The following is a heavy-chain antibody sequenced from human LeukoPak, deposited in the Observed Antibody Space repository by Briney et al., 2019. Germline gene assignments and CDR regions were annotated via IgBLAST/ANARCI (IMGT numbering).Heavy chain of an antibody. D-gene: IGHD2-15*01. CDR3: ARDGKSGTYYYYMDV. V-gene: IGHV4-39*07. CDR2: IYYSGST. J-gene: IGHJ6*03. Sequence: SETLSLTCTVSGGSISSSSYYWAWIRQPPGKGLEWIGSIYYSGSTNYNPSLKSRVTISVDTSKNQFSLKLSSVTAADTAVYYCARDGKSGTYYYYMDVWGKGTTVTVSS. CDR1: GGSISSSSYY.